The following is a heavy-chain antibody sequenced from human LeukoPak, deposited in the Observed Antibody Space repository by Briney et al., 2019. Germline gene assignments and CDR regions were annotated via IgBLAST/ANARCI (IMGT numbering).Heavy chain of an antibody. J-gene: IGHJ5*02. CDR3: ARGRLRGWFDP. CDR2: INPSGGST. Sequence: GASVKVYCKASGYTFTSYYMHWVRQAPGQGLEWMGIINPSGGSTSYAQKFQGRVTMTRDMSTSTVYMELSSLRSEDTAVYYCARGRLRGWFDPWGQGTLVTVSS. D-gene: IGHD1-1*01. CDR1: GYTFTSYY. V-gene: IGHV1-46*01.